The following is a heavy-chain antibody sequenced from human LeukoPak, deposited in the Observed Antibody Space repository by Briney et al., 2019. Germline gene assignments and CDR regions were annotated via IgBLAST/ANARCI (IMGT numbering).Heavy chain of an antibody. Sequence: SETLSLTCTVSGGSISSYYWSWIRQPAGKGLEWIGRIYTSGSTNYNPSLKSRVTISVDKSKNQFSLKLSSVTAADTAVYYCARARHTGAKISSSSPYFDYWGQGTLVTVSS. D-gene: IGHD6-6*01. V-gene: IGHV4-4*07. CDR1: GGSISSYY. CDR3: ARARHTGAKISSSSPYFDY. CDR2: IYTSGST. J-gene: IGHJ4*02.